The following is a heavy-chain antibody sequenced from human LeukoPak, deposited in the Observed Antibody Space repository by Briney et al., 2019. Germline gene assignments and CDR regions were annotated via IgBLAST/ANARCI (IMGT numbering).Heavy chain of an antibody. Sequence: ASETLSLTCTVSGGSISSYYWSWIRQPPGKGLEWIGYIYYSGSTNYNPSLKSRVTISVDTSKNQFSLKLSSVTAADTAVYYCARYGSGSSLVDYWGQGTLVTVSS. J-gene: IGHJ4*02. D-gene: IGHD3-10*01. CDR3: ARYGSGSSLVDY. V-gene: IGHV4-59*01. CDR1: GGSISSYY. CDR2: IYYSGST.